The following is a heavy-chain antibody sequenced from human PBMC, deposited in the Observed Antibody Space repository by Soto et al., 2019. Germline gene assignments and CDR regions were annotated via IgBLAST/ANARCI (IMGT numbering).Heavy chain of an antibody. Sequence: SETXSLTCTVPGGSISSGGYYWSWIXXXPGKGLEWIGYIYYSGSTYYXXXXXXXXXXXXXXXXXQFSLKLSSVTAADTAVYYCARVYYYDSSGYQDYWGQGTLVTVSS. D-gene: IGHD3-22*01. CDR2: IYYSGST. CDR1: GGSISSGGYY. CDR3: ARVYYYDSSGYQDY. V-gene: IGHV4-31*01. J-gene: IGHJ4*02.